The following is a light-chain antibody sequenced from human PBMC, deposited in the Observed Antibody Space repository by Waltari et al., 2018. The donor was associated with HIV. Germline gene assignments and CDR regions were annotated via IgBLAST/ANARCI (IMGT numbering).Light chain of an antibody. Sequence: VMMTQSPATLSVSPGGRATLSCRAGQSVNSNLAWYQQRPGQAPRLLIYDASIRATGVPDRCSGGGSGTEFSLTISSLQPEESALYYCQQYNHWPWTFGQGTKVEIK. CDR3: QQYNHWPWT. V-gene: IGKV3-15*01. CDR2: DAS. J-gene: IGKJ1*01. CDR1: QSVNSN.